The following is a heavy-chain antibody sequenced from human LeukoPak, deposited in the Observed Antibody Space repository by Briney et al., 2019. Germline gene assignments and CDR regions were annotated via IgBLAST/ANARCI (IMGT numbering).Heavy chain of an antibody. D-gene: IGHD2-2*01. CDR1: GFTFSTYA. CDR2: ISGSGGST. J-gene: IGHJ4*02. CDR3: ARRYCSSTSCTLDY. V-gene: IGHV3-23*01. Sequence: GGSLRLSCAASGFTFSTYAMNWVRQAPGKGLEWVSAISGSGGSTYYADSVKGRFTISRDNAKNSLYLQMNSLRAEDTAVYYCARRYCSSTSCTLDYWGQGTLVIVSS.